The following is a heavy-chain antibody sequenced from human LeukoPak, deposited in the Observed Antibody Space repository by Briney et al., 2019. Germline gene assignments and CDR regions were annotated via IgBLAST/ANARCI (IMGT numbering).Heavy chain of an antibody. D-gene: IGHD2-15*01. CDR3: TRVRPGCSGGSCYFDY. Sequence: PGGSLRLSCTPSGFTFCHYAMSCVPQSPGKGLKWVGFIRSKGYGWTTESVASVKGRFTISRDDSKSIAYLQMNSLKTEDTAVYYCTRVRPGCSGGSCYFDYWGQGTLVTVSS. J-gene: IGHJ4*02. CDR2: IRSKGYGWTT. V-gene: IGHV3-49*04. CDR1: GFTFCHYA.